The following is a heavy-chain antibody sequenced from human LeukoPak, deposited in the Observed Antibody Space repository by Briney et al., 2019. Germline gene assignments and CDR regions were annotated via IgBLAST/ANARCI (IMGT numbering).Heavy chain of an antibody. CDR2: IYYSGST. CDR1: VDSVSSGSYY. Sequence: SETLSLTWTVSVDSVSSGSYYWSWVRQPPGKGLEWIGYIYYSGSTNYNPSLKSRVTISVDTSKNQFSLKLSSVTAADTAVYYCARLLITMIVEPWGQGTLVTVSS. CDR3: ARLLITMIVEP. V-gene: IGHV4-61*01. D-gene: IGHD3-22*01. J-gene: IGHJ4*02.